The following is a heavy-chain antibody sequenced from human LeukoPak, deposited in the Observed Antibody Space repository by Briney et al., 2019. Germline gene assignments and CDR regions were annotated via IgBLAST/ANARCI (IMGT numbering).Heavy chain of an antibody. CDR2: IYPGDSDT. CDR3: ARQNWNDASFYYYYGMDV. D-gene: IGHD1-1*01. J-gene: IGHJ6*02. Sequence: PGESLKISCKGSGYSFTSYWIGWVRQLPGKGLEWMGIIYPGDSDTRYSPSFQGQVTISADKSISTAYLQWSSLKASDTAMYYCARQNWNDASFYYYYGMDVWGQGTTVTVSS. V-gene: IGHV5-51*01. CDR1: GYSFTSYW.